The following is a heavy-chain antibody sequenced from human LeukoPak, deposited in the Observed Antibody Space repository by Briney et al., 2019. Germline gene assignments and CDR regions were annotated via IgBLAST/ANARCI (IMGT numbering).Heavy chain of an antibody. Sequence: GGSLRLSCAASGFTFTSFSMNWVRQAPGKGLEWVAVISYDGSNKYYADSVKGRFTISRDNSKNTLYLQMNSLRAEDTAVYYCARAYTTIFGVIKGFDYWGQGTLVTVSS. CDR1: GFTFTSFS. V-gene: IGHV3-30*03. CDR2: ISYDGSNK. D-gene: IGHD3-3*01. CDR3: ARAYTTIFGVIKGFDY. J-gene: IGHJ4*02.